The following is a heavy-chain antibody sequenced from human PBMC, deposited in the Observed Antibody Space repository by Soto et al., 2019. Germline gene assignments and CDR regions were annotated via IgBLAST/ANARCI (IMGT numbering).Heavy chain of an antibody. J-gene: IGHJ4*02. CDR2: AYYSGNT. Sequence: SETLSLTCSVSGVALSRHYWSWIRQSPGKGLEWIGYAYYSGNTNYNPSLKSRVAISVDTSKKQFSLKLTSVTIADTAVYYCAGLTDSSSWSRFDYWGLGTLVTVSS. V-gene: IGHV4-59*11. CDR3: AGLTDSSSWSRFDY. D-gene: IGHD6-13*01. CDR1: GVALSRHY.